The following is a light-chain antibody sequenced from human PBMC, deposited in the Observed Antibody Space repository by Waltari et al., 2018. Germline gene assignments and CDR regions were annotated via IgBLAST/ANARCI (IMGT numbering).Light chain of an antibody. V-gene: IGLV1-51*02. Sequence: QSALTQPHSLSAAPAQGVRIACSGVSSKIGHNCVSCYRQFPGTAPKLLISENTERPSGIPGRFSGSKSGTSATLDITGLQAGDEADYYCGTWDSSLSGAVFGGGTHLTVL. CDR1: SSKIGHNC. CDR3: GTWDSSLSGAV. J-gene: IGLJ7*01. CDR2: ENT.